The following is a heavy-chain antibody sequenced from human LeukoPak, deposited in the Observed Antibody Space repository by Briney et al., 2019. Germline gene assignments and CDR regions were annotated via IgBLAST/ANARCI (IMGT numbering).Heavy chain of an antibody. J-gene: IGHJ5*02. V-gene: IGHV3-30*04. Sequence: GGSLRLSCAASGFTFSSYAMHWVRQAPGKGLEWVALISYDGSNKYYADSVKARFIISRDNSKNTVYLQMNSLRAEDTAVYYCAKSRHCSGGSCYSGFGFDPWGQGTLVTVSS. CDR2: ISYDGSNK. CDR3: AKSRHCSGGSCYSGFGFDP. D-gene: IGHD2-15*01. CDR1: GFTFSSYA.